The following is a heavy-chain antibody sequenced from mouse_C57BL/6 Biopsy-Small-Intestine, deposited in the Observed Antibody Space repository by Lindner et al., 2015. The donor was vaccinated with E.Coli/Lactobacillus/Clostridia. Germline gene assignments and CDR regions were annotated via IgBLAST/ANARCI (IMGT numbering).Heavy chain of an antibody. CDR3: TITMKGDY. CDR1: GFNIKDYY. V-gene: IGHV14-4*01. D-gene: IGHD1-1*02. J-gene: IGHJ2*01. Sequence: VQLQESGAELVKPGASVKLSCTASGFNIKDYYMHWVKQRPEQGLEWIGWIDPENGDTEYASKFQGKATITADTSSNTAYLQLSSLTSEDTAVYYCTITMKGDYWGQGTTLTVSS. CDR2: IDPENGDT.